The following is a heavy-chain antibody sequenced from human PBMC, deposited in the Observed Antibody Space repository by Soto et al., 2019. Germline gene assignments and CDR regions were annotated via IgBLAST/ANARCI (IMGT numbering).Heavy chain of an antibody. CDR1: GFTFSSYE. D-gene: IGHD4-17*01. Sequence: PGGSLRLSCAASGFTFSSYEMNWVRQAPGKGLEWVSYISSSGSTIYYADSVKGRFTISRDNAKNSLYLQMNSLRAEDTAVYYCARYYDYGGKGAFDIWGQGTMVTVSS. CDR3: ARYYDYGGKGAFDI. V-gene: IGHV3-48*03. J-gene: IGHJ3*02. CDR2: ISSSGSTI.